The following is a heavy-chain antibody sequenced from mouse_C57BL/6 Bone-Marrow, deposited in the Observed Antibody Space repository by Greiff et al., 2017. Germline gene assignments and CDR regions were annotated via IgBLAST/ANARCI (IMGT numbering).Heavy chain of an antibody. CDR2: INPSSGYT. J-gene: IGHJ2*01. V-gene: IGHV1-7*01. Sequence: QVHVKQSGAELAKPGASVKLSCKASGYTFTSYWMHWVKQRPGQGLEWIGYINPSSGYTKYNQKFKDKATLTADKSSSTAYMQLSSLTHEDSAVYYSSRFPYYFDYWGQGTTLTVSS. CDR3: SRFPYYFDY. CDR1: GYTFTSYW.